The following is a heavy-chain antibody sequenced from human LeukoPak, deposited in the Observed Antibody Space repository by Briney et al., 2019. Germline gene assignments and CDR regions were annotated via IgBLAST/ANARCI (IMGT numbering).Heavy chain of an antibody. CDR1: GFTFTSYT. V-gene: IGHV3-23*01. CDR2: ISGTGGST. CDR3: AKVVAGNIDYYFDY. J-gene: IGHJ4*02. D-gene: IGHD2/OR15-2a*01. Sequence: GGSLRLSCAASGFTFTSYTMNWARQAPGKGLEWVAGISGTGGSTHYADSVKGRFTISRDNSKNTVYLQMRNLRVEHTAVYYCAKVVAGNIDYYFDYWGQGILVAVSS.